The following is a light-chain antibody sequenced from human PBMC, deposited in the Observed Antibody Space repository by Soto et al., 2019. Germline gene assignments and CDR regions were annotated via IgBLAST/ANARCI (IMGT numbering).Light chain of an antibody. V-gene: IGKV1-5*03. CDR1: QSISSW. J-gene: IGKJ1*01. CDR2: KAS. CDR3: QQYNSYPWT. Sequence: DIQMTQSPSTLSASVGDRVTITCRASQSISSWLAWYQQKPGTAPKLLIYKASSLEGGVPSRFSGSGSGTEFTLTISSLQPDDFATYYCQQYNSYPWTFGRGTKVEIK.